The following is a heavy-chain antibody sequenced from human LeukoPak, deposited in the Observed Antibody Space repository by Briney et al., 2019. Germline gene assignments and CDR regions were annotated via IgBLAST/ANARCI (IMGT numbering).Heavy chain of an antibody. CDR3: ARGRRGIAARPESWFDP. J-gene: IGHJ5*02. Sequence: SETLSLTCTVSGGSISSSSYYWGWIRQPPGKGLEWIGYIYYSGSTNYNPSLKSRVTISVDTSKNQFSLKLSSVTAADTAVYYCARGRRGIAARPESWFDPWGQGTLVTVSS. V-gene: IGHV4-61*05. CDR1: GGSISSSSYY. D-gene: IGHD6-6*01. CDR2: IYYSGST.